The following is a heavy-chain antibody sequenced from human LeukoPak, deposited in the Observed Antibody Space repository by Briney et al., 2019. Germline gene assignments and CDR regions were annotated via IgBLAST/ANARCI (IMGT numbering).Heavy chain of an antibody. CDR2: IYSGGNT. Sequence: GGSLRLSCAASGFTVSRNYMIWVRQAPGKGLEWVSVIYSGGNTFYAASVKGRFTVSRDNSKNTLYLQMTSLRAEDTAVYYCARADYYDSSGYNDYWGQGTLVTVSS. CDR1: GFTVSRNY. CDR3: ARADYYDSSGYNDY. V-gene: IGHV3-53*01. J-gene: IGHJ4*02. D-gene: IGHD3-22*01.